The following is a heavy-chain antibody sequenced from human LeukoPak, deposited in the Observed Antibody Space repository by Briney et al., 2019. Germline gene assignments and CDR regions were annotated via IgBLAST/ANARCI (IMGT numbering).Heavy chain of an antibody. CDR2: IYTSGST. D-gene: IGHD1-26*01. V-gene: IGHV4-4*07. CDR3: ARGGTVGVHNIPDAFDI. Sequence: PSETLSLTCTVSGGSISSYYWSWIRQPAGKGLEWIGRIYTSGSTNYNPSLKSRVTMSVDTSKNQFSLKLSSVTAADTAVYYCARGGTVGVHNIPDAFDIWGQGTMVSVSS. J-gene: IGHJ3*02. CDR1: GGSISSYY.